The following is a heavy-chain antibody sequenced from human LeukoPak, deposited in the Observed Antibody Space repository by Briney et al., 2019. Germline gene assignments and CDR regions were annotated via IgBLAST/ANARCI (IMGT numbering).Heavy chain of an antibody. Sequence: PGGSLRLSCAASGFTFSSYGMHWVRQAPGKGLEWVAVIWYDGSNKYYADSVKGRFTISRDNSKNTLYLQMNSLRAEDTAVYYCASLGMLKAFDIWGQGTMVTVSS. CDR1: GFTFSSYG. CDR3: ASLGMLKAFDI. D-gene: IGHD7-27*01. CDR2: IWYDGSNK. V-gene: IGHV3-33*01. J-gene: IGHJ3*02.